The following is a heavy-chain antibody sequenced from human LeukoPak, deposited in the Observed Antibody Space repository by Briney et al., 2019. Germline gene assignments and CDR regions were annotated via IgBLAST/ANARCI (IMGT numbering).Heavy chain of an antibody. CDR3: ARTSAYGPYYFDY. J-gene: IGHJ4*02. CDR2: IDHSGST. CDR1: GGSFSGYY. V-gene: IGHV4-34*01. Sequence: PSETLSLTCAVYGGSFSGYYWSWIRQPPGKGLEWIGEIDHSGSTNYNPSLKSRVTISVDTSKNQFSLKLSSVTAADTAVYYCARTSAYGPYYFDYWGQGTLVTVSS. D-gene: IGHD3-10*01.